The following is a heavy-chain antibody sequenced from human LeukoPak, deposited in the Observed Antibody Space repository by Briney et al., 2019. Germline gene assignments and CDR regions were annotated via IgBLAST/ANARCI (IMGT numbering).Heavy chain of an antibody. J-gene: IGHJ4*02. CDR3: AKDSSGYYPTLSDY. D-gene: IGHD3-22*01. V-gene: IGHV3-23*01. Sequence: GGSLRLSCAASGFTFSGYAMSWVRKAPGKGLEWVSAISGSGGSTYYADSVKGRFTISRDNSKNTLYLQMNSLRAEDTAVYYCAKDSSGYYPTLSDYWGQGTLVTVSS. CDR2: ISGSGGST. CDR1: GFTFSGYA.